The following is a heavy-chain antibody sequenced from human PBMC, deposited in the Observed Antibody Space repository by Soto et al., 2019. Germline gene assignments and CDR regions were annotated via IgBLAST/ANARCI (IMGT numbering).Heavy chain of an antibody. V-gene: IGHV5-51*01. Sequence: GESLKISCKGSGYSFTSYWIGWVRQMPGKGLEWMGIIYPGDSDTRYSPYFQGQVTISADKSISTAYLQWSSLKASDTAMYYCARLGCSCGSCYYPKIPRNYYYYYGMDVWGQGTTVTVSS. D-gene: IGHD2-15*01. CDR1: GYSFTSYW. CDR2: IYPGDSDT. J-gene: IGHJ6*02. CDR3: ARLGCSCGSCYYPKIPRNYYYYYGMDV.